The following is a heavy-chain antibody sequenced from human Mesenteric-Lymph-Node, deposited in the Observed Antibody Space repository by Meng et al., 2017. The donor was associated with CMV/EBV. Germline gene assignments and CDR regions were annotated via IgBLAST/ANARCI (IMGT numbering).Heavy chain of an antibody. J-gene: IGHJ4*02. CDR2: INTNTGNP. CDR3: ARDEGDIIYSSSYYNY. Sequence: GYTFTNYAMTWVRQAPGEGLEWMGWINTNTGNPTYAQGFTGRFVFSLDTSVSTAYLQISSLKAEDTAVYYCARDEGDIIYSSSYYNYWGQGTLVTVSS. D-gene: IGHD6-13*01. CDR1: GYTFTNYA. V-gene: IGHV7-4-1*02.